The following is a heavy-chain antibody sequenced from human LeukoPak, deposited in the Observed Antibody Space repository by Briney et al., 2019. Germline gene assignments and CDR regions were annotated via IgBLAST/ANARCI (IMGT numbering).Heavy chain of an antibody. CDR3: ARAKEWELLGGDYFDY. Sequence: SETLSLTCTVSGGSISSGGYYWSWIRQHPGKGLEWIGYIYYSGSTYHNPSLKSRVTIPVDTSKNQFSLKLSSVTAADTAVYYCARAKEWELLGGDYFDYWGQGTLVTVSS. CDR1: GGSISSGGYY. D-gene: IGHD1-26*01. CDR2: IYYSGST. V-gene: IGHV4-31*03. J-gene: IGHJ4*02.